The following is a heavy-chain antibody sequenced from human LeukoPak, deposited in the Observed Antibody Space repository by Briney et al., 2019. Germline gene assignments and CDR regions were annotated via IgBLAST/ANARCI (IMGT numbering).Heavy chain of an antibody. Sequence: SETLSLTCTVSGGYISSSSYFWAWIRQPPGKGLECIGSMSYSGSTYYNPSPKSRVTISVGTSKNQFSLKLTSVTAADTAVYYCARHLRSVYDPRAFDYWGQGTLVTVSS. V-gene: IGHV4-39*01. J-gene: IGHJ4*02. CDR2: MSYSGST. CDR3: ARHLRSVYDPRAFDY. D-gene: IGHD5/OR15-5a*01. CDR1: GGYISSSSYF.